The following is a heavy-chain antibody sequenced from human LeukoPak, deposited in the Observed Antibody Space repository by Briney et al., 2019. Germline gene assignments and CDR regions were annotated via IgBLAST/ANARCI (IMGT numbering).Heavy chain of an antibody. J-gene: IGHJ5*02. CDR1: GFTFDDYA. Sequence: HAGGSLRLSCAASGFTFDDYAMHWVRQAPGKGLEWVSGINWNSNSIGYADSVKGRFTISRDNAKNSLYLQMDSLRAEDTAVYHCARDGPYSTSATHPPWGQGTLVTVSS. V-gene: IGHV3-9*01. CDR2: INWNSNSI. CDR3: ARDGPYSTSATHPP. D-gene: IGHD6-6*01.